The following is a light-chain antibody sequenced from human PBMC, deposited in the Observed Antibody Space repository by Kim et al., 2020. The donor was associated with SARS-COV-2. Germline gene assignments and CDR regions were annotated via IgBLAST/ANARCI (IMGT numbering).Light chain of an antibody. Sequence: SSELTQDPAVSVALGQTVRITCLGDSLRNYSASWYQQKAGQAPVLVIYGKNNRPSGIPDRFPGSKSGNTVSLTITGAQAEDEADYYCNSRGSSGNHVVFG. V-gene: IGLV3-19*01. CDR1: SLRNYS. CDR2: GKN. CDR3: NSRGSSGNHVV. J-gene: IGLJ3*02.